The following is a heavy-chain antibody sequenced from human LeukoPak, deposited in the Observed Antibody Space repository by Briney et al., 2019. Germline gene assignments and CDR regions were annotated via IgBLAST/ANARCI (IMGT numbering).Heavy chain of an antibody. CDR2: ICSSGST. CDR1: GGSISSYC. V-gene: IGHV4-4*07. CDR3: ASYRGTDGSDQLDH. D-gene: IGHD1/OR15-1a*01. J-gene: IGHJ5*02. Sequence: SETLSLTCTVSGGSISSYCWIWVRRPAEKGLEWIGRICSSGSTIYNPSLKSRVAMSSDMSNNQFFLRLSSVTAAATAVYDVASYRGTDGSDQLDHWGQGTLVTVSS.